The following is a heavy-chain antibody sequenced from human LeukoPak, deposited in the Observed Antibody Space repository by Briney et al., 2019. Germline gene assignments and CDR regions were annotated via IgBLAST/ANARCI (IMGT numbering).Heavy chain of an antibody. CDR2: IFYTGNT. D-gene: IGHD2-15*01. CDR3: ARGVVAAPQTFDY. J-gene: IGHJ4*02. CDR1: GGSISDYY. Sequence: SETLSLTCTVSGGSISDYYWTWIRQPPGKGLEWIGYIFYTGNTNYNPSLKSRVTISLDTSKNQFSLKLSFVTPADTAVYYCARGVVAAPQTFDYWGQGTLVTVSS. V-gene: IGHV4-59*01.